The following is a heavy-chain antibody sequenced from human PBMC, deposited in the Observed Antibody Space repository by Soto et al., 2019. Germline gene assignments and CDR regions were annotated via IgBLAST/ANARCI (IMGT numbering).Heavy chain of an antibody. V-gene: IGHV4-59*01. CDR3: AGSAYGDYLFGY. CDR2: IYYRGST. D-gene: IGHD4-17*01. Sequence: PGKGLEWIVYIYYRGSTKYNPPRRSRVTISVDTSKNQFPLKLSSVTAADTPVYYCAGSAYGDYLFGYWGQGTLVTIVS. J-gene: IGHJ4*02.